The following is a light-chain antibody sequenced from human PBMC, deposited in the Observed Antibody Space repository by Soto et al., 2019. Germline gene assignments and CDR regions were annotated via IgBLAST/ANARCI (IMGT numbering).Light chain of an antibody. V-gene: IGKV3-20*01. CDR1: QSVSSSY. J-gene: IGKJ1*01. CDR3: QQYGSSPPWT. Sequence: EIVLTQSPGTLSLSPGERGTLSCRASQSVSSSYLAWYQQKPGQAPRLLIYGASSRATGIPDRFSGSGSGTDFTLTISRLEPEDFAVYYCQQYGSSPPWTFGQGTKVDIK. CDR2: GAS.